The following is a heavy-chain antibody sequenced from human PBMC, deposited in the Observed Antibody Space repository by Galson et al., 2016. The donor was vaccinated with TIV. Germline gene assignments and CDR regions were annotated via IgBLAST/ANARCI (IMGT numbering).Heavy chain of an antibody. CDR2: MYPADSDT. J-gene: IGHJ4*02. CDR1: GYSFTSNW. Sequence: QSGAEVKKPGQSLKISCKVSGYSFTSNWIGWVRQTPGKGMEWMGIMYPADSDTRYSPSFQGQVTISRDNPKNSLHLEMNDLRAEDTATYYCAKGLYDFWSGIWEWGQGTLVTVAS. V-gene: IGHV5-51*04. D-gene: IGHD3-3*01. CDR3: AKGLYDFWSGIWE.